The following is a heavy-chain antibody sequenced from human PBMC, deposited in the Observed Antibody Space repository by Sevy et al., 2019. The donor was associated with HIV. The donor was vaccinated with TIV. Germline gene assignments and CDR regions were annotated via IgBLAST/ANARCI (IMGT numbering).Heavy chain of an antibody. D-gene: IGHD3-3*01. CDR2: ISGSGHRT. Sequence: GGSLRLSCAASGFIFSSFAMSWVRQAPGKGLEWVSAISGSGHRTYNADSVKGRFTISRDISKNTVYLQLNSLRTEDTAVYDCVKEEYFWCGRDAFDVWGQGTTVTVSS. CDR3: VKEEYFWCGRDAFDV. CDR1: GFIFSSFA. V-gene: IGHV3-23*01. J-gene: IGHJ3*01.